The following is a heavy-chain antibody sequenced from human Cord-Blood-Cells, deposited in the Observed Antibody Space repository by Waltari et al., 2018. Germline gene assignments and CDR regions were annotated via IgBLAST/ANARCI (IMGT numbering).Heavy chain of an antibody. CDR3: ASSSRGIVVVPAASGDAFDI. V-gene: IGHV7-4-1*02. CDR1: GYPFTSYA. D-gene: IGHD2-2*01. CDR2: INNNTGNP. J-gene: IGHJ3*02. Sequence: QVQLVHSGSELKKPGAAVKVSCKASGYPFTSYAMNLLRQALGQGLRWMAWINNNTGNPTDAQGFTGRFVFSLDTSVSTAYLQISSLKAEDTAVYYCASSSRGIVVVPAASGDAFDIWGQGTMVTVSS.